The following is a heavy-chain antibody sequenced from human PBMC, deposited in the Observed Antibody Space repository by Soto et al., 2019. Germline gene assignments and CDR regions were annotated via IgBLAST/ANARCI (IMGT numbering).Heavy chain of an antibody. CDR2: ISTSGAIT. CDR3: AKTCRYCSADSPWS. CDR1: RFTFSSYA. V-gene: IGHV3-23*01. D-gene: IGHD2-15*01. Sequence: VQLLESGGGLVQPGGSLRLSCTASRFTFSSYALSWVRQAPGKGLEWVSAISTSGAITYYAESVRGRFTISRDDSKNTLYLQMNSLRAEDTAVYYCAKTCRYCSADSPWSWGQGTLVTVSS. J-gene: IGHJ4*02.